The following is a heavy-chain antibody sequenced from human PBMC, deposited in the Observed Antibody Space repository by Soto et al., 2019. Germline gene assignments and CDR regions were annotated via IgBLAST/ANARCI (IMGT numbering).Heavy chain of an antibody. D-gene: IGHD1-1*01. J-gene: IGHJ5*02. CDR1: GFNFNTFA. V-gene: IGHV3-23*01. CDR3: AKDPPSPWTANNVDP. CDR2: ISSSGGSR. Sequence: VGSLRLSCAASGFNFNTFAMSWIRQAPGKGLEWVSHISSSGGSRNYADSVRGRFTVSRDNSKHVLFLQMNSLRADDTATYYCAKDPPSPWTANNVDPCGTRTLVTFSS.